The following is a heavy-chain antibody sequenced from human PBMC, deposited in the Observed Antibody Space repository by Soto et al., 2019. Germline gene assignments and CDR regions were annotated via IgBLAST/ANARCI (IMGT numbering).Heavy chain of an antibody. CDR2: ISHSGT. V-gene: IGHV4-34*01. J-gene: IGHJ4*02. CDR1: GESFSGYY. Sequence: SETLSLTCAVYGESFSGYYWSWIRQPPGKGLEWIGEISHSGTYYNPSLKSRVTISVDTSKNQFSLKLSSVTAADTAVYYCARSVPGDGYIAMRYFDYWGQGTLVTVSS. CDR3: ARSVPGDGYIAMRYFDY. D-gene: IGHD2-21*01.